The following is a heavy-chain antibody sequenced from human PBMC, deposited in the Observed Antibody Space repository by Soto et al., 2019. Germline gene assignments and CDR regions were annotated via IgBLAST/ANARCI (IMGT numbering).Heavy chain of an antibody. CDR3: TASPY. Sequence: LRLSCVGSGFTFSAAATHWVRQAPGQGLEWIGRIRSKTNNYVTAYSASVEGRFTLSRDDSRNTTYLEMQSLRVEDTAVYFCTASPYWGQGTLVTVSS. V-gene: IGHV3-73*01. CDR2: IRSKTNNYVT. J-gene: IGHJ4*02. CDR1: GFTFSAAA.